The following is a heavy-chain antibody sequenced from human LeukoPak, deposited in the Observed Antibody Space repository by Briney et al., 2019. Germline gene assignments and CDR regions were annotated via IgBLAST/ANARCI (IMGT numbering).Heavy chain of an antibody. CDR3: AQWDSSGSDFDY. D-gene: IGHD6-19*01. Sequence: GGSLRLSCAASGFTFSSYSMNWVRQAPGKGLEWVSSISSSSSYIYYADSVKGRSTISRDNAKNSLYLQMNSLRAEDTAVYYCAQWDSSGSDFDYWGQGTLVTVSS. J-gene: IGHJ4*02. V-gene: IGHV3-21*01. CDR2: ISSSSSYI. CDR1: GFTFSSYS.